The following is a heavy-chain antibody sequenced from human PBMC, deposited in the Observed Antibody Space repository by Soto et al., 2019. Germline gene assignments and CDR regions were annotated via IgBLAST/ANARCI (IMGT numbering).Heavy chain of an antibody. CDR1: GFTFSSYS. V-gene: IGHV3-48*02. D-gene: IGHD6-13*01. J-gene: IGHJ6*02. CDR3: ARTHIAAVRYYYGMDV. CDR2: ISSSSSTI. Sequence: GGSLRLSCAASGFTFSSYSMNWVRQAPGKGLEWVSYISSSSSTIYYADSVKGRFTISRDNAKNSLYLQMNSLRDEDTAVYYCARTHIAAVRYYYGMDVWGQGTTVTVSS.